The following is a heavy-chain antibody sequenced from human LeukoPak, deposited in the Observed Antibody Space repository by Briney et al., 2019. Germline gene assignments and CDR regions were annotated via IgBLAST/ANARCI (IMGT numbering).Heavy chain of an antibody. CDR2: INPNSGGT. CDR1: GFTFTDYH. V-gene: IGHV1-2*02. D-gene: IGHD3-3*01. CDR3: ARVTQETYYDFWSGSYWYFDL. J-gene: IGHJ2*01. Sequence: ASVKVSCKASGFTFTDYHVHWVRQAPGQGLEWMGWINPNSGGTNYAQKFQGRVTMTRDTSISTAYMELSRLRSDDTAVYYCARVTQETYYDFWSGSYWYFDLWGRGTLVTVSS.